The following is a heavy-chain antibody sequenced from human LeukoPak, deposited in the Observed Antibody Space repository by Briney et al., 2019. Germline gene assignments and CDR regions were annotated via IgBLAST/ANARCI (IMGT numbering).Heavy chain of an antibody. CDR2: IYYSGST. Sequence: KPSETLSLTCTVSGGSISSTSYYWGWIRQPPGKGLEWIGSIYYSGSTYYNPSLKSRVAISADRSKNQFSLKLSSVTAADTAVYYCARDGDSSGWTRSDYWGQGTLVTVSS. V-gene: IGHV4-39*07. CDR3: ARDGDSSGWTRSDY. D-gene: IGHD6-19*01. J-gene: IGHJ4*02. CDR1: GGSISSTSYY.